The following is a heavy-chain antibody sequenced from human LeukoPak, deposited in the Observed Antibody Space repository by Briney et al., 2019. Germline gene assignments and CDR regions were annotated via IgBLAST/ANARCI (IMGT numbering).Heavy chain of an antibody. J-gene: IGHJ5*02. CDR1: GFTFNNYA. CDR2: ISDSGGST. D-gene: IGHD3-22*01. CDR3: ARDQNCYDSSGYYYGWFDP. V-gene: IGHV3-23*01. Sequence: GGSLRLSCAASGFTFNNYAMSWDRQAPGKGLEWVSGISDSGGSTYYADSVKGRFTISRDNSKNTLYLQMNSLRAEDTAVYYCARDQNCYDSSGYYYGWFDPWGQGTLVTVSS.